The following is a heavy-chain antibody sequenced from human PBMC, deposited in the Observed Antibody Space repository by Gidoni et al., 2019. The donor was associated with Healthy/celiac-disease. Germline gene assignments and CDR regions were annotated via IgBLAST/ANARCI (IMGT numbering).Heavy chain of an antibody. CDR2: INPSGGST. CDR3: ARDFYDFWSGRQFPIYGMDV. Sequence: QVQLVQSGAEVKKPGASVQVSCKASGYTFTSYSMHWVRQAPGQGLEWMGIINPSGGSTSYAQKFQGRVTMTRDTSTSTVYMELSSLRSEDTAVYYCARDFYDFWSGRQFPIYGMDVWGQGTTVTVSS. CDR1: GYTFTSYS. D-gene: IGHD3-3*01. V-gene: IGHV1-46*01. J-gene: IGHJ6*02.